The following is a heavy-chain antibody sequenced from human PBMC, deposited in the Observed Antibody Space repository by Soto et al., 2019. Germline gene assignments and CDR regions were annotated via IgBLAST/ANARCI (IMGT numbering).Heavy chain of an antibody. Sequence: ETLSLTCTVSGGSISSGDYYWSWIRQPPGKGLEWIGEINHSGSTNYNPSLKSRVTISVDTSKNQFSLKLSSVTAADTAVYYCARGGTWFGELLYFGLGCWFDPWGQGTLVTVSS. D-gene: IGHD3-10*01. J-gene: IGHJ5*02. CDR2: INHSGST. CDR1: GGSISSGDYY. CDR3: ARGGTWFGELLYFGLGCWFDP. V-gene: IGHV4-39*07.